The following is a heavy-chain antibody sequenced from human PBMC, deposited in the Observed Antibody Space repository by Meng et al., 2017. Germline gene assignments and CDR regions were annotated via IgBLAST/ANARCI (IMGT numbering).Heavy chain of an antibody. V-gene: IGHV5-51*01. CDR3: ARKGKNTYNIYYFDY. D-gene: IGHD1-1*01. CDR2: IYPGDSDT. Sequence: GESLKISCKGSGYSFTSYWIGWVRQMPGKGLEWMGIIYPGDSDTRYSPSFQGQVTISADKSISTAYLQWSSLKASDTAIYYCARKGKNTYNIYYFDYWGQGALVTVSS. CDR1: GYSFTSYW. J-gene: IGHJ4*02.